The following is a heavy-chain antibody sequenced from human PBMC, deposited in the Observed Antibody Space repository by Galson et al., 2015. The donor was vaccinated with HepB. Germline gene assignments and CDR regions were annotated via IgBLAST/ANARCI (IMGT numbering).Heavy chain of an antibody. CDR3: AREVRFSDAFDV. CDR2: IRADNGDT. V-gene: IGHV1-18*01. Sequence: EWMGWIRADNGDTRYAQMLQGRVTMTTDTSTTTAYMEMRSLRPEDTAVYYCAREVRFSDAFDVWGQGTMVTVSS. D-gene: IGHD4/OR15-4a*01. J-gene: IGHJ3*01.